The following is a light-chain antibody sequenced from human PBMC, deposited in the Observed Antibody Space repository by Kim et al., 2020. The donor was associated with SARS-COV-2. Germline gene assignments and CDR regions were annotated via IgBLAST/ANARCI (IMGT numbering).Light chain of an antibody. CDR2: INN. CDR3: AAWDATVNALV. CDR1: DSNIGNYP. V-gene: IGLV1-44*01. Sequence: QPVTISCSGSDSNIGNYPVDWYQQLPGTAPKLLLYINNHRPSGIPDRFFGSKSGTSASLAISGLHSEDEAYYYCAAWDATVNALVFGGGTQLTVL. J-gene: IGLJ7*01.